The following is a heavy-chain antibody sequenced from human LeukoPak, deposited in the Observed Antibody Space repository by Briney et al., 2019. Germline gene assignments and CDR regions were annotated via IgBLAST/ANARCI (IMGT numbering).Heavy chain of an antibody. V-gene: IGHV1-18*01. CDR1: GYTFTSYG. J-gene: IGHJ1*01. D-gene: IGHD6-13*01. Sequence: ASVKVSCKAPGYTFTSYGISWVRQAPGQGLEWMGWISAYNGNTNYAQKLQGRVTMTTDTSTSTAYMELSSLRSEDTAVYYCATQQLVRFVLRFQHWGQGTLVTVSS. CDR2: ISAYNGNT. CDR3: ATQQLVRFVLRFQH.